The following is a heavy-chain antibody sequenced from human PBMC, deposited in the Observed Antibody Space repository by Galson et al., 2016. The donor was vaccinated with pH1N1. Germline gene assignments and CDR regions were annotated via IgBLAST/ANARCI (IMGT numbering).Heavy chain of an antibody. D-gene: IGHD4-17*01. J-gene: IGHJ5*02. CDR1: GGSISSSSYY. Sequence: TLSLTCTVSGGSISSSSYYWDWIRPPAGKGLEWIGYIYTSGSTNYNPSLKSRVTISVDTYKNQLSLHLSSVTAAATAVYYWAKAPDGDYVKWFDPWGQGTLVTVSS. V-gene: IGHV4-61*09. CDR3: AKAPDGDYVKWFDP. CDR2: IYTSGST.